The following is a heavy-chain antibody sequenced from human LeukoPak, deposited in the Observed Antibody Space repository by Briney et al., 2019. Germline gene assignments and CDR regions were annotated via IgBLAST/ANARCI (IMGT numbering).Heavy chain of an antibody. CDR1: GFTFSTYR. V-gene: IGHV3-48*01. D-gene: IGHD3-16*01. Sequence: GGSLRLSCAASGFTFSTYRVNWVRQAPGKGLEWVSYTSSGSAFSLYADSVKGRFTISRDNARNSLFLQMSSLRAEDTGVYYCERTAFLVLGESPEYFVFWGRATLAT. CDR2: TSSGSAFS. CDR3: ERTAFLVLGESPEYFVF. J-gene: IGHJ2*01.